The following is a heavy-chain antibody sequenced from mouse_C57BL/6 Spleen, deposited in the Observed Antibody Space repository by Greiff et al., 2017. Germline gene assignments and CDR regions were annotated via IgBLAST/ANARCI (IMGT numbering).Heavy chain of an antibody. CDR2: ISDGGSYT. Sequence: DVMLVESGGGLVKPGGSLKLSCAASGFTFSSYAMSWVRQTPEKRLEWVATISDGGSYTYYPDNVKGRFTISRDNAKNNLYLQMSHLKSEDTAMYYCARDSSGYYFDYWGQGTTLTVSS. J-gene: IGHJ2*01. V-gene: IGHV5-4*01. D-gene: IGHD3-2*02. CDR1: GFTFSSYA. CDR3: ARDSSGYYFDY.